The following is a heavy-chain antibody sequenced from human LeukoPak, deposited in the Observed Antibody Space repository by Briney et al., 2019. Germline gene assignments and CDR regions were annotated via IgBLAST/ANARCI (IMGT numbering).Heavy chain of an antibody. D-gene: IGHD3-10*01. J-gene: IGHJ4*02. Sequence: PGGSLRLSCAASGFTFSSYAVSWVRQAPGKGLEWVSVIYSGGSTYYADSVKGRFTISRDNSKNTLYLQMNSLRAEDTAAYYCARGANYYGSGSYYNGLDYWGQGTLVTVSS. CDR1: GFTFSSYA. V-gene: IGHV3-53*01. CDR2: IYSGGST. CDR3: ARGANYYGSGSYYNGLDY.